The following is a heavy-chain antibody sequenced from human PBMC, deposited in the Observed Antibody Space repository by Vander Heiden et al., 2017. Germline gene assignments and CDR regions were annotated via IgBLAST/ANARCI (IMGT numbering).Heavy chain of an antibody. CDR2: ISSGSSQTT. D-gene: IGHD3-16*01. V-gene: IGHV3-48*02. CDR3: ARRGTTAFDY. J-gene: IGHJ4*02. CDR1: GFPFSIYS. Sequence: EVQLVESGGGLVQPGGSLRLSCAASGFPFSIYSMNWLRQAPGKGLEWVSYISSGSSQTTHYADSVKGRFTISRDNAKNSLYLEMNSLRDEDTAVYYCARRGTTAFDYWGQGTLVTVSS.